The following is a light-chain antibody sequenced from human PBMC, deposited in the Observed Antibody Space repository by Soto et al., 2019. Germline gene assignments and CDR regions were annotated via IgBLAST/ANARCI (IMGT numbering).Light chain of an antibody. CDR2: GAS. J-gene: IGKJ3*01. Sequence: EVVLTQSPVTLSLSPGERATLSCRASQSVSSPYLAWYQQKPGQPPRLLIYGASSRATDIPDRLIGSGSGTEFTLTSARLAPEDFAMYYCQQYGSSPFTFGPGTKVDI. CDR1: QSVSSPY. CDR3: QQYGSSPFT. V-gene: IGKV3-20*01.